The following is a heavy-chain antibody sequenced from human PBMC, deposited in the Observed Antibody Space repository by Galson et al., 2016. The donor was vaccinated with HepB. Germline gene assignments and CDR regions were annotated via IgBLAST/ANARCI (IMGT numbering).Heavy chain of an antibody. CDR2: VYPGGSP. CDR1: GGSFSGSY. V-gene: IGHV4-34*01. D-gene: IGHD4-11*01. Sequence: SETLSPTCAVYGGSFSGSYCSWIRQSPGKGLEWIGEVYPGGSPNYSPSLKSRVTISVATSKSQFSLKLRSVTAADTAVYYCGGQPEYYSNNHWFDPWGQGTLVTVSS. J-gene: IGHJ5*02. CDR3: GGQPEYYSNNHWFDP.